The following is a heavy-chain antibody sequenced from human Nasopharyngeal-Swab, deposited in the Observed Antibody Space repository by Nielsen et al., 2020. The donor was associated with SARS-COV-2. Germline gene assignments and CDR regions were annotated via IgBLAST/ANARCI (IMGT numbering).Heavy chain of an antibody. J-gene: IGHJ5*02. CDR1: GGSISSSSYY. Sequence: GSLRLSCTVSGGSISSSSYYWVWIRQPPGKGLEWIGSIYYSGSTYYNPSLESRVTISVDTSKNQFSLKLSSVTAADTAVYYCARPYYDSSGYDAWFDPWGQGTLVTVSS. D-gene: IGHD3-22*01. CDR2: IYYSGST. CDR3: ARPYYDSSGYDAWFDP. V-gene: IGHV4-39*01.